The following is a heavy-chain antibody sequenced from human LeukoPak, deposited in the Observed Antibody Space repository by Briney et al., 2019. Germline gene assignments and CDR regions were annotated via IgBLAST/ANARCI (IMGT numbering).Heavy chain of an antibody. D-gene: IGHD6-13*01. V-gene: IGHV3-23*01. CDR2: ISGSGSST. J-gene: IGHJ4*02. CDR3: AKSFGPVIAAAGTGAD. Sequence: GGSLRLSCAASGFTFRSYAMNWVRQAPGKGLEWVSIISGSGSSTDYVDSVKGRFTISRDNSKNTLYLQMNSLRAEDTAVYYCAKSFGPVIAAAGTGADWGQGTLVTVSS. CDR1: GFTFRSYA.